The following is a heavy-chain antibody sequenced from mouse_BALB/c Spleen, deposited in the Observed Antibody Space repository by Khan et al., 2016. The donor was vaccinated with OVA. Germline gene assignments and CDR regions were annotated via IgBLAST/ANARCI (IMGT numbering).Heavy chain of an antibody. CDR1: GYTFTEYT. Sequence: EVQLQQSGPDLVKPGASVKISCKTSGYTFTEYTLHWVKQSHGKSLEWVGVINPKNGVTSYNQKFKGKATLTVDKSSNTAYMEFRSLTSEDSVVYYCARDAGRYWGQGTSVTVSS. CDR3: ARDAGRY. CDR2: INPKNGVT. D-gene: IGHD3-3*01. J-gene: IGHJ4*01. V-gene: IGHV1-18*01.